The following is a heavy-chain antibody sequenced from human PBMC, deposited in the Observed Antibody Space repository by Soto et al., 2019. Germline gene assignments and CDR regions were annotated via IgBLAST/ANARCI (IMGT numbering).Heavy chain of an antibody. CDR3: ATPGGPDTGGYYYFDY. J-gene: IGHJ4*02. V-gene: IGHV1-2*02. CDR1: GYTFTGYY. Sequence: QVQLVQSGAEVEKPGASVKVSCRASGYTFTGYYIHWVRQAPGQGPEWMGWINPKSGGTKYAPKFQGRVTLTTDTSISTACMELSRLTSDDTAVYYCATPGGPDTGGYYYFDYWGQGTLVTVSS. D-gene: IGHD3-22*01. CDR2: INPKSGGT.